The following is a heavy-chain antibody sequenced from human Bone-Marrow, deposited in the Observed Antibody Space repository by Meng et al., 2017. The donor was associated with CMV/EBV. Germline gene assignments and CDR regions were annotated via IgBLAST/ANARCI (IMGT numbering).Heavy chain of an antibody. CDR3: ARDSISYRYGGVPPIDY. J-gene: IGHJ4*02. CDR1: GFTFSSYN. Sequence: GESLKISCAASGFTFSSYNMNWVRQAPGKGLEWVSSISSSITYIYYADSVKGRFTISRDNAKNSLYLQMNSLRAEDTAVYYCARDSISYRYGGVPPIDYCGQGTLVTVSS. D-gene: IGHD4/OR15-4a*01. V-gene: IGHV3-21*01. CDR2: ISSSITYI.